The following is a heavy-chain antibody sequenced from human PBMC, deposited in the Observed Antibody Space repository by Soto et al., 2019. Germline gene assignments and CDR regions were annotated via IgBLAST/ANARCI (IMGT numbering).Heavy chain of an antibody. CDR1: GFSFSNHA. J-gene: IGHJ4*02. CDR2: ISFDGANK. V-gene: IGHV3-30-3*01. Sequence: QVHLVESGGGVVQPGKSLRLSCAASGFSFSNHAMHWVRQAPGKGLEWLTVISFDGANKYYADSVKGRLTISRDNSNNTLYLQMSSLRAEDTAFYYCARDRRPQVTVKFDHWGQGTPVTVS. D-gene: IGHD4-4*01. CDR3: ARDRRPQVTVKFDH.